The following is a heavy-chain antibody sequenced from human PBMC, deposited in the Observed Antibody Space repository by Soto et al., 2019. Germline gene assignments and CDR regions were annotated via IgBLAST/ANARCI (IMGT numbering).Heavy chain of an antibody. CDR2: INPNSGGT. Sequence: ASVKVSCKASGYTFTGYYMHWVRQAPGQGLEWMGWINPNSGGTNYAQKFQGWVTMTRDTSISTAYMELSRLRSDDTAVYYCARANLPGMAAAATGYFQHWGQGTLVTVSS. CDR3: ARANLPGMAAAATGYFQH. V-gene: IGHV1-2*04. CDR1: GYTFTGYY. D-gene: IGHD6-13*01. J-gene: IGHJ1*01.